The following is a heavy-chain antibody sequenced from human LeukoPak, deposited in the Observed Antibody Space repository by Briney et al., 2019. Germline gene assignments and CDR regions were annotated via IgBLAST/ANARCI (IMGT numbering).Heavy chain of an antibody. CDR3: AKLPREYCSSTNCPNWFDT. V-gene: IGHV3-23*01. J-gene: IGHJ5*02. D-gene: IGHD2-2*01. CDR1: GFSFGDYA. Sequence: GGSLRLSCTASGFSFGDYAMSWVRQAPGKGLEWVSALSASGGTTYYADSVKGRFTTSRDNLKNTLYLQMNSLRAEDTAVYYCAKLPREYCSSTNCPNWFDTWGQGTLVTVSS. CDR2: LSASGGTT.